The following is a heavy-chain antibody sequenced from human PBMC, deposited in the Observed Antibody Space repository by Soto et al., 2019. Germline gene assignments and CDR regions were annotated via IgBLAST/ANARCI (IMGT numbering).Heavy chain of an antibody. CDR2: ISFDGGSQ. CDR1: GFDFNTYG. Sequence: GGSLRLSCAASGFDFNTYGLHWVRQAPGKGLEWVAAISFDGGSQYYADSVKGRFTISRDKSNSTLYLQMNSLGAEDTATYFCAKDSSVTAAGRGGWFDPWGPGTPVTVSS. J-gene: IGHJ5*02. CDR3: AKDSSVTAAGRGGWFDP. V-gene: IGHV3-30*18. D-gene: IGHD6-13*01.